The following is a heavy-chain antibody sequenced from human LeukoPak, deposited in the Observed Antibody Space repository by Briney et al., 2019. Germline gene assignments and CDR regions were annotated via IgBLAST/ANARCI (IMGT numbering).Heavy chain of an antibody. Sequence: GGSLRLSCAASGFTFSSYDMHWVRQATGKGLEWVSAIGTAGDTYYPGSVKGRFTISGENAKNSLYLQMNSLRAGDTAVYYCARGGPADGNYYYYGMDVWGQGTTVTVSS. V-gene: IGHV3-13*01. CDR3: ARGGPADGNYYYYGMDV. D-gene: IGHD1-26*01. CDR2: IGTAGDT. J-gene: IGHJ6*02. CDR1: GFTFSSYD.